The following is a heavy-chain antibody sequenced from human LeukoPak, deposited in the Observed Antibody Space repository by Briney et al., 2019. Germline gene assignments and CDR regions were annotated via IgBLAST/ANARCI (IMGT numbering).Heavy chain of an antibody. CDR3: AKVGDSSSWHIDY. CDR1: GFTFDDYA. V-gene: IGHV3-9*01. Sequence: GGSLRLSCAASGFTFDDYAMHWVRQAPGKGLEWVSGISWNSGSIGYADSVKGRLTISRDNAKNSLYLQMNSLRAEGTALYYCAKVGDSSSWHIDYWGQGTLVTVSS. D-gene: IGHD6-13*01. CDR2: ISWNSGSI. J-gene: IGHJ4*02.